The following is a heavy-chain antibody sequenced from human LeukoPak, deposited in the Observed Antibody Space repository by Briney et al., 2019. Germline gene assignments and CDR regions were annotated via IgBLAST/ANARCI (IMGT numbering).Heavy chain of an antibody. D-gene: IGHD2-2*02. Sequence: GGSLRLSCAASGFIFSDYWMSWVRQAPGKGLEWVANIKQDGSEKYYVDSVKGRFTISRDNAKNSLYLQMNSLRAEDTAVYYCAREGGKYGIVVVPAVIPLNFGYYWGQGTLVTVSS. CDR1: GFIFSDYW. CDR2: IKQDGSEK. CDR3: AREGGKYGIVVVPAVIPLNFGYY. J-gene: IGHJ4*02. V-gene: IGHV3-7*01.